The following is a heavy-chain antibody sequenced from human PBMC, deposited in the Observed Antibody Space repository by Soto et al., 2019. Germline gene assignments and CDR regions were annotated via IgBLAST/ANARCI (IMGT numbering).Heavy chain of an antibody. V-gene: IGHV3-7*01. CDR2: MSPDGRSK. J-gene: IGHJ4*02. CDR1: RFTFSRQW. CDR3: ARGFQSPPDY. Sequence: GGSMRLSCLASRFTFSRQWMDWVRRTPGQGLAFVDKMSPDGRSKDYVASVKGRFTIFRGNAKNSLCLQMNTLSAQDTAVYSARGFQSPPDYWGQGTLVTVSS.